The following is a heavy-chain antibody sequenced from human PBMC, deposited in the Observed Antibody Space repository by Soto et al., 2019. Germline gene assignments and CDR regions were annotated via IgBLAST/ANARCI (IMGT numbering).Heavy chain of an antibody. CDR1: GASNSSYY. CDR3: ARTSRFDY. V-gene: IGHV4-59*12. J-gene: IGHJ4*02. D-gene: IGHD6-6*01. CDR2: MSYSGST. Sequence: PSETLSLTCTVSGASNSSYYWSWIRQSPGKGLEWIGYMSYSGSTTYNPSLKSRVTMSIDTSKSQFSLKLSSVTAADTAVYYCARTSRFDYWGQGTLVTVSS.